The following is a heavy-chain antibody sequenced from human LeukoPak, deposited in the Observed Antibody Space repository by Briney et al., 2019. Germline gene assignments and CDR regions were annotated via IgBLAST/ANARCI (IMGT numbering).Heavy chain of an antibody. J-gene: IGHJ4*02. CDR1: GYTFTSYA. CDR3: ARSGPGGYNLHFDY. D-gene: IGHD5-24*01. CDR2: INAGNGNT. V-gene: IGHV1-3*01. Sequence: ASVKVSCKASGYTFTSYAMHWVRQAPGQRLEWMGWINAGNGNTKYSQKFQGRVTITRDTSASTAYMELSSLRSEDTAVYYYARSGPGGYNLHFDYWGQGTLVTVSS.